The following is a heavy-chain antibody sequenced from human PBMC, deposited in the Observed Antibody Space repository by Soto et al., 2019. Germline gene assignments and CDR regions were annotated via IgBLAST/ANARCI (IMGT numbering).Heavy chain of an antibody. CDR2: ISYDGSNK. CDR3: AKDLGGVVAAIDYYYGMDV. J-gene: IGHJ6*02. Sequence: QVQLVESGGGVVQPGRSLRLSCAASGFTFSSYGMHWVRQAPGKGLEWVAVISYDGSNKYYADSVKGRFTISRDNSKNTLYLQMSRLRAEDTAVYYCAKDLGGVVAAIDYYYGMDVWGQGTTVTVSS. D-gene: IGHD2-15*01. V-gene: IGHV3-30*18. CDR1: GFTFSSYG.